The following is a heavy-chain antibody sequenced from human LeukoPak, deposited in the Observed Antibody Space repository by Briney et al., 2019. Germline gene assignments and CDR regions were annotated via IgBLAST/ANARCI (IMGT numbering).Heavy chain of an antibody. D-gene: IGHD6-19*01. J-gene: IGHJ4*02. CDR3: TTYVAVAGTRHFDS. Sequence: PGGSLRLSCAASGFTFSNAWMSWVRQAPGKGLEWIGRIRSKTDGETTDYAAPVKDRFTISRDDSKSTLFLQINSLKTEDTAVYYCTTYVAVAGTRHFDSWGQGALVTVSS. V-gene: IGHV3-15*01. CDR1: GFTFSNAW. CDR2: IRSKTDGETT.